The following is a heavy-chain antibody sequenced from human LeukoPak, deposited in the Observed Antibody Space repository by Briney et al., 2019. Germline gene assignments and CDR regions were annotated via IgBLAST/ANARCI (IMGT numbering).Heavy chain of an antibody. J-gene: IGHJ4*02. CDR3: ASHSGYDFSYFDY. CDR1: GGSFSGYY. V-gene: IGHV4-34*01. D-gene: IGHD5-12*01. Sequence: PSETLSLTCAVYGGSFSGYYWSWIRQPPGKGLEWIGEINHSGSTNYNPSLESRVTISVDTSKNQFSLKLSSVTAADTAVYYCASHSGYDFSYFDYWGQGTLVTVSS. CDR2: INHSGST.